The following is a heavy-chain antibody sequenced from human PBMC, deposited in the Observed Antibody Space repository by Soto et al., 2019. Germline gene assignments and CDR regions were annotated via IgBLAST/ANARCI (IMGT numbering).Heavy chain of an antibody. J-gene: IGHJ6*02. CDR1: KFTFRTYV. V-gene: IGHV3-30*04. CDR3: AGEIFPVTMCRISAMDV. Sequence: QVQLLESGGGLVQPERSQRLSCAASKFTFRTYVMHWVRQAPGKGLEWVALIAFDGSNKYYADSVKGRFTISRDNSKNTLYLHMNRLSAAATDVYYCAGEIFPVTMCRISAMDVWGQGTTVTVSS. D-gene: IGHD3-3*01. CDR2: IAFDGSNK.